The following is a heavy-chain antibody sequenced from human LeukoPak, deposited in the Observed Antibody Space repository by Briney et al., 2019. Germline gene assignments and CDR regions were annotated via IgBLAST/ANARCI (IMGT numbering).Heavy chain of an antibody. CDR1: GYTFTSYG. CDR3: ARDPHYDISAHYSVY. V-gene: IGHV1-18*04. J-gene: IGHJ4*02. CDR2: ISAYNGNT. Sequence: ASVKVSCKTSGYTFTSYGLTWVRQAPGQGLEWMGWISAYNGNTKYAQKFQDRVTMTTDTSTSTAYMELRGLRSDDTAIYYCARDPHYDISAHYSVYWGQGTLVTVSS. D-gene: IGHD3-9*01.